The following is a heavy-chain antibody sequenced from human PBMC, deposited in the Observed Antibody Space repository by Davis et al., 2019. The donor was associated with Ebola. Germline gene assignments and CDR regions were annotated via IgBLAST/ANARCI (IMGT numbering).Heavy chain of an antibody. CDR2: ISASGGST. J-gene: IGHJ4*02. CDR3: ARHDYGDSHFDY. D-gene: IGHD4-17*01. V-gene: IGHV3-23*01. CDR1: GFSFSSYA. Sequence: GESLKISCAASGFSFSSYAMTWVRQAPGKGLEWVSGISASGGSTYFADSVKGRFTISRDNSKNTLYLQMNSLRAEDTAVYYCARHDYGDSHFDYWGQGTLVTVSS.